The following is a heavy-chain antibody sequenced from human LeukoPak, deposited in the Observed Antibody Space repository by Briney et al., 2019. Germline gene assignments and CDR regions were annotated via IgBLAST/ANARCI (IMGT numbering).Heavy chain of an antibody. CDR2: IYYSGST. J-gene: IGHJ4*02. CDR1: GGSITNSVYY. CDR3: AKTYYYDPFDY. V-gene: IGHV4-39*01. Sequence: PETLSLTCTVSGGSITNSVYYWGWIRQPPGKGLEWIGNIYYSGSTYYNPSLKSRVTISVATSKNQFSLKLSSVTAADTAVYYCAKTYYYDPFDYWGQGTLVTVSS. D-gene: IGHD3-22*01.